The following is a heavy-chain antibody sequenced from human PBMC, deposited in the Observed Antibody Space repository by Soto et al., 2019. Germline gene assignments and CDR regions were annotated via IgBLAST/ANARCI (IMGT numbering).Heavy chain of an antibody. CDR2: MDQDGSET. CDR3: VCGGNFFIY. Sequence: EVQLVESGGGLVQPGGSLRLSCAASGFTFSTYWMTWVRQPPGKGLEWVANMDQDGSETYYVDSVRGRFTVSRDNAKNSLYLQMNSLRVEDTAVYYCVCGGNFFIYWGQGTLVTGSP. D-gene: IGHD3-16*01. CDR1: GFTFSTYW. V-gene: IGHV3-7*01. J-gene: IGHJ4*02.